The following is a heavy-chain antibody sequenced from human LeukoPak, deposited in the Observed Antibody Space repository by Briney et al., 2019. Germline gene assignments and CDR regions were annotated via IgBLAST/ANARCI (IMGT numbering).Heavy chain of an antibody. V-gene: IGHV3-48*02. CDR1: EFAFSTYN. CDR3: ARVAAGYSVNYFDY. Sequence: PGGSLRLSCAAFEFAFSTYNMNWVRQAPGKGLEWVSSISTGSSTTYYADSVKGRFTISRDNVENSLYLQMNSLRDEDTAVYYCARVAAGYSVNYFDYWGQGTLVTVSS. J-gene: IGHJ4*02. CDR2: ISTGSSTT. D-gene: IGHD4-23*01.